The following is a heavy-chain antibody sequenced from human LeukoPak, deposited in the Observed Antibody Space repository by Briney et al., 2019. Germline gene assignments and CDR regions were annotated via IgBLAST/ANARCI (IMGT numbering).Heavy chain of an antibody. CDR2: IIPIFGTA. D-gene: IGHD6-6*01. CDR1: GGTFSSYA. J-gene: IGHJ4*02. V-gene: IGHV1-69*13. Sequence: ASVKVSRKASGGTFSSYAISWVRQAPGQGLEWMGGIIPIFGTANYAQKFQGRVTITADESTSTAYMELSSLRSEDTAVYYCARDRYSSSSYFDYWGQGALVTVSS. CDR3: ARDRYSSSSYFDY.